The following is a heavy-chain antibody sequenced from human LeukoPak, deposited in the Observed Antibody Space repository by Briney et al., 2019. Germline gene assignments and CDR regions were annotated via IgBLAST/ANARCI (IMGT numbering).Heavy chain of an antibody. CDR1: GYTFTSYD. CDR2: MNPNRGNT. Sequence: GASVKVSCKASGYTFTSYDINWVRQATGHGLEWMGWMNPNRGNTGYAQKFQGRVTITRSTSISTDYMELSRRRSENTAVYYCATGPDYCSSTSCYAGGYWGQGTLVTVSS. J-gene: IGHJ4*02. D-gene: IGHD2-2*01. V-gene: IGHV1-8*03. CDR3: ATGPDYCSSTSCYAGGY.